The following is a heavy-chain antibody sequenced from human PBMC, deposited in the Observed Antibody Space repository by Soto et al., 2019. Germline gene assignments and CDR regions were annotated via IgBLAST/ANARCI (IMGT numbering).Heavy chain of an antibody. V-gene: IGHV3-21*06. CDR1: GFTFTSYT. CDR3: ARARVYATGPLDF. CDR2: ISSSSDYI. Sequence: GGSLRLSCAASGFTFTSYTMNWVRQAPGKGLEWVSSISSSSDYIYYADSMKGRVTISRDNTKNSLFLDMNSLTGEDTAVYYCARARVYATGPLDFWGQGTLVTVSS. D-gene: IGHD6-13*01. J-gene: IGHJ4*02.